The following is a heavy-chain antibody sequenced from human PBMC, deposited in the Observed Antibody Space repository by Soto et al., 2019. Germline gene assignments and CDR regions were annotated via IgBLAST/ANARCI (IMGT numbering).Heavy chain of an antibody. D-gene: IGHD6-13*01. CDR2: ISSSSSYI. Sequence: GGSLRLSCAASGFTFSSYSMNWVRQAPGKGLEWVSSISSSSSYIYYADSVKGRFTISRDNAKNSLYLQMNSLRAEDTAVYYCARDQGSWYLEYYFDYWGQGTLVTVSS. CDR3: ARDQGSWYLEYYFDY. J-gene: IGHJ4*02. V-gene: IGHV3-21*01. CDR1: GFTFSSYS.